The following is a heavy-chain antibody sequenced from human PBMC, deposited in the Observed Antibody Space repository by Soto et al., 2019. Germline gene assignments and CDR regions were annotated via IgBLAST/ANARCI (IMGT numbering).Heavy chain of an antibody. CDR3: AREYYYMDV. J-gene: IGHJ6*03. CDR1: GFTFTSYN. Sequence: PGGSLRLSCAASGFTFTSYNMNWVRQAPGKGLEWVSYISISSSAIYYADSVKGRFTISRDNAKNSLLLQMNSLRVEDTAVYFCAREYYYMDVWGKGTTVTVSS. V-gene: IGHV3-48*01. CDR2: ISISSSAI.